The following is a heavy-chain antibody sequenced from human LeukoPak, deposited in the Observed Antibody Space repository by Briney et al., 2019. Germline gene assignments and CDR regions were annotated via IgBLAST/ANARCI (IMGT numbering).Heavy chain of an antibody. CDR1: GGSISSGGYY. Sequence: SQTLSLTCTVSGGSISSGGYYWSWIRQDPGKGLEWIGYIYYSGSTYYNPSLKSRVTISVDTSKNQFSLKLSSVTAADTAVYYCASSHYSYYYMDVWGKGTTVTVSS. J-gene: IGHJ6*03. CDR3: ASSHYSYYYMDV. V-gene: IGHV4-31*03. CDR2: IYYSGST.